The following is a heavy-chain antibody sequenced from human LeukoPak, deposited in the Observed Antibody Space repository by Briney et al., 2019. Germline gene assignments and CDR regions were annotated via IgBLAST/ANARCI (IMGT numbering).Heavy chain of an antibody. J-gene: IGHJ4*02. Sequence: GGSLRLSCAASRFTFSNYEMNWVRQAPGKGLEWVSYISSSGSAIYYADSVKGRFTISRDNARNSLYLQMSSLRAEDTAVYYCAGGRGWNDYWGQGTLVTVSS. CDR2: ISSSGSAI. CDR3: AGGRGWNDY. D-gene: IGHD6-19*01. V-gene: IGHV3-48*03. CDR1: RFTFSNYE.